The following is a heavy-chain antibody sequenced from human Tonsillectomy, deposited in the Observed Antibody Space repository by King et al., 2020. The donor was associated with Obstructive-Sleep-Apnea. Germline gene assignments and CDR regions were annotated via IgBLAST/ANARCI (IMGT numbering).Heavy chain of an antibody. CDR3: AREGGVGFDY. D-gene: IGHD2-15*01. Sequence: QLVQSGGGLVKPGGSLRLSCAASGFTFSSYNMNWFRQAPGKGLEWVSSISGTSSYFYYADSVKGRLTISRDNAKSSLDLQMNSLRAEDTAVYYCAREGGVGFDYWGQGTLVTVSS. J-gene: IGHJ4*02. V-gene: IGHV3-21*06. CDR1: GFTFSSYN. CDR2: ISGTSSYF.